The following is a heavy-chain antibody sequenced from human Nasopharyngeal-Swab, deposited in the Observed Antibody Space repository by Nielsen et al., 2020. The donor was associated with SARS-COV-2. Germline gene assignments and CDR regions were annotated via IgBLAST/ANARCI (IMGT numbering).Heavy chain of an antibody. J-gene: IGHJ4*02. D-gene: IGHD2-21*01. CDR3: AKLRLDLCWNPFDY. CDR1: GFTFSSYA. Sequence: GESLKISCAASGFTFSSYAMSWVRQAPGKGLEWVSAISGSGGSTYYADSVKGRFAISRDNSKNTLFLLLNSLGADDAALYYCAKLRLDLCWNPFDYWGPGTLVAVSS. V-gene: IGHV3-23*01. CDR2: ISGSGGST.